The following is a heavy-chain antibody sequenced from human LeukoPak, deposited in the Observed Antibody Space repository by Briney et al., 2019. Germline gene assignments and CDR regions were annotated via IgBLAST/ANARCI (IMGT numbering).Heavy chain of an antibody. CDR3: ARGAVAHYDS. CDR1: GDSVSTNSAA. D-gene: IGHD6-19*01. CDR2: TYFRSKWYN. J-gene: IGHJ5*01. Sequence: SQTLSLTCAISGDSVSTNSAAWNWIRQSPSRGLEWLGGTYFRSKWYNDYAVSVKSRITINPDTSRNQFSLHLNFVTPEDTAVYYCARGAVAHYDSWGQGTLVTVSS. V-gene: IGHV6-1*01.